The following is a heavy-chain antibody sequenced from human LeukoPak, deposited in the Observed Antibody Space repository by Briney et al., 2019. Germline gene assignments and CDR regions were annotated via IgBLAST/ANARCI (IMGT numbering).Heavy chain of an antibody. CDR1: GYTFTSYA. Sequence: WASVKVSCKASGYTFTSYAMHWVRQAPGQRLEWMGWINAGNGNTKYSQEFQGRVTITRDTSASTAYMELSSLRSEDMAVYYCARETYYDSSGYYFRVGAFDIWGQGTMVTVSS. V-gene: IGHV1-3*03. J-gene: IGHJ3*02. CDR2: INAGNGNT. D-gene: IGHD3-22*01. CDR3: ARETYYDSSGYYFRVGAFDI.